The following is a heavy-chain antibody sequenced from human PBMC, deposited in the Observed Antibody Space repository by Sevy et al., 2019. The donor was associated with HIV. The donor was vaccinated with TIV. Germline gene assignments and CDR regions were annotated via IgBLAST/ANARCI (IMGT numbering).Heavy chain of an antibody. D-gene: IGHD4-17*01. Sequence: ASVKVSCKASGGTFSSYAISWVRQAPGQGLEWMGGIIPIFGTANYAQKFQGRVTITADESMSTAYMELSSLRSEDTAVYYCATVTTVIVLRGMDVWGQGTTVTVSS. CDR2: IIPIFGTA. J-gene: IGHJ6*02. V-gene: IGHV1-69*13. CDR1: GGTFSSYA. CDR3: ATVTTVIVLRGMDV.